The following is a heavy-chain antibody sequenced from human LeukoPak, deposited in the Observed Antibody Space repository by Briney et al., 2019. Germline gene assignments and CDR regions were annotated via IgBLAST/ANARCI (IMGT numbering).Heavy chain of an antibody. CDR3: ARSYCGSDCYSGTYWYFDL. CDR1: GGSVSSGSFY. J-gene: IGHJ2*01. Sequence: SETLSLTCTVSGGSVSSGSFYWSWIPQPPGKGLEWIGYISYSGSTNYNPSHKSRVTISIDTSRNQSSLKLSSVTAAETAVYYCARSYCGSDCYSGTYWYFDLWGRGTLVTVSS. CDR2: ISYSGST. D-gene: IGHD2-21*02. V-gene: IGHV4-61*01.